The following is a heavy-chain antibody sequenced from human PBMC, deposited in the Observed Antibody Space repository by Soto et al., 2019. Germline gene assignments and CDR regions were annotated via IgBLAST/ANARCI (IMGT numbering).Heavy chain of an antibody. J-gene: IGHJ5*02. Sequence: GGSMRISCAASGLTFSNAWMNWVRKTKGKGLEWVGRIKSKTDGGTTDYAAPVKGRFTISRDGSKNTLYLQMNSLKTEDTAVYYCTTDPISFYDIFFVYYLRTQGDTDYNWFDPWGQGPLVTVSS. CDR2: IKSKTDGGTT. D-gene: IGHD3-9*01. V-gene: IGHV3-15*07. CDR3: TTDPISFYDIFFVYYLRTQGDTDYNWFDP. CDR1: GLTFSNAW.